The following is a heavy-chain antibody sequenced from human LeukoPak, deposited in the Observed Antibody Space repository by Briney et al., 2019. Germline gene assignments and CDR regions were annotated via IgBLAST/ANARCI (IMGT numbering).Heavy chain of an antibody. D-gene: IGHD2-2*01. CDR1: GFTFSSYS. CDR3: ARDEIVVVPAQKYYMDV. Sequence: GGSLRLSCAASGFTFSSYSTNWVRQAPGKGLEWVSYISSSSSTIYYADSVKGRFTISRDNAKNSLYLQMNSLRAEDTAVYYCARDEIVVVPAQKYYMDVWGKGTTVTVSS. CDR2: ISSSSSTI. V-gene: IGHV3-48*01. J-gene: IGHJ6*03.